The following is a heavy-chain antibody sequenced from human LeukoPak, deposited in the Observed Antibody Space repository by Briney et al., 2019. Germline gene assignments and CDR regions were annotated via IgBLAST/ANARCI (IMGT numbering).Heavy chain of an antibody. V-gene: IGHV4-34*01. D-gene: IGHD1-26*01. J-gene: IGHJ4*02. CDR3: ARGRSGSPGRY. CDR1: GGSFSGYY. CDR2: INHSGST. Sequence: PSETLSLTCAVYGGSFSGYYWSWIRQPPGKGLEWIGEINHSGSTNYNPSLKSRVTISVDTSKNQFSLKLSSVTAADTAVYYCARGRSGSPGRYWGQGTLVTVSS.